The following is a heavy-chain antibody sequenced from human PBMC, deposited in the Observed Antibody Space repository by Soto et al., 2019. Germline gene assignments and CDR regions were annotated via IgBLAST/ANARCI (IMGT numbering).Heavy chain of an antibody. V-gene: IGHV1-2*02. J-gene: IGHJ4*02. CDR1: GYAFTGYY. Sequence: ASVKVSCKSSGYAFTGYYIHWVRQAPGQGLEWMGWINPNSGDTNYAQKFQGRVTMTRDTSFSTAYMELSSLRSDDTAVYYCATRYSYVHFWGQGALVTVSS. D-gene: IGHD5-18*01. CDR2: INPNSGDT. CDR3: ATRYSYVHF.